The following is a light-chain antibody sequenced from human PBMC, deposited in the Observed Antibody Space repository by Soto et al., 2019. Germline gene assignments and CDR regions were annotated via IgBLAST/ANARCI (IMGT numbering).Light chain of an antibody. V-gene: IGLV2-23*02. CDR2: EVS. Sequence: QSALTQPASVSGSPGQSITISCTGTSSDVGSYNLVSWYQQHPGKAPKLMIYEVSKRPSGVSNRFSGSKSGNTASLTISGLQAEDEADYYCCSYAGSSTFVFGPGTKVPVL. CDR3: CSYAGSSTFV. J-gene: IGLJ1*01. CDR1: SSDVGSYNL.